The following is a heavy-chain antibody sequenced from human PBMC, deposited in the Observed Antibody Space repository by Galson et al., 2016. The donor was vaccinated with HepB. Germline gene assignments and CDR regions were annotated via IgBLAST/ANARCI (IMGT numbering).Heavy chain of an antibody. V-gene: IGHV1-18*01. CDR1: GYTFNSYG. CDR3: ARLEGSTMLGVVIKPYYFDY. J-gene: IGHJ4*02. D-gene: IGHD3-3*01. Sequence: SVKVSCKASGYTFNSYGITWVRQAPGQGLEWMGWISVYNAHTNYAQKFQGRVTMNTVISTSTAYMELRSLRSDDTAGYYYARLEGSTMLGVVIKPYYFDYWGQGTLVTVSS. CDR2: ISVYNAHT.